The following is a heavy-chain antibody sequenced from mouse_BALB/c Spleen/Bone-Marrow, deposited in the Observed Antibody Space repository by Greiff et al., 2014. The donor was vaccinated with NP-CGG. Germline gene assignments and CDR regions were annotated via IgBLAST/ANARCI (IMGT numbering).Heavy chain of an antibody. Sequence: LKESGPGLVKPSQSLSLTCTVTGYSITSDFAWNWIRQFPGNKLEWMGYISYYGITSYNPSLKSRISITRDTSKNQFFLQLNSVTSEDTATYYCARSYYAMDYWGQGISVTVSS. V-gene: IGHV3-2*02. CDR3: ARSYYAMDY. J-gene: IGHJ4*01. CDR1: GYSITSDFA. CDR2: ISYYGIT.